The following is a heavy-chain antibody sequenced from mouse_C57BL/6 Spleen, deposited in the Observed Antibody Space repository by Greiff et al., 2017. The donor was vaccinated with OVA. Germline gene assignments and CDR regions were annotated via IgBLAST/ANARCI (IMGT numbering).Heavy chain of an antibody. D-gene: IGHD3-3*01. Sequence: VKVVESGAELVKPGASVKMSCKASGYTFTTYPIEWMKQNHGKSLEWIGNFHPYNDDTKYNEKFKGKATLTVDKSSSTVYLELSRLTSDDSAVYYCARGGRHWYFDVWGTGTTVTVSS. J-gene: IGHJ1*03. V-gene: IGHV1-47*01. CDR2: FHPYNDDT. CDR1: GYTFTTYP. CDR3: ARGGRHWYFDV.